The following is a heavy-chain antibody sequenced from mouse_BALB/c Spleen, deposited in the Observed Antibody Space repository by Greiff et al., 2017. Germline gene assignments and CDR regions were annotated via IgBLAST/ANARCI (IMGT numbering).Heavy chain of an antibody. J-gene: IGHJ4*01. Sequence: QVQLKQSGAELVRPGTSVKVSCKASGYAFTNYLIEWVKQRPGQGLEWIGVINPGSGGTNYNEKFKGKATLTADKSSSTAYMQLSSLTSDDSAVYFCARGDYRYPMDYWGQGTSVTVSS. CDR1: GYAFTNYL. CDR2: INPGSGGT. V-gene: IGHV1-54*01. CDR3: ARGDYRYPMDY. D-gene: IGHD2-14*01.